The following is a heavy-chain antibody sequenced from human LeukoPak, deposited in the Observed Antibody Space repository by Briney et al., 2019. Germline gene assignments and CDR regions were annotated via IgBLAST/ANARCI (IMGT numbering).Heavy chain of an antibody. V-gene: IGHV1-69*05. D-gene: IGHD1-20*01. CDR1: GGTFSSYA. CDR2: IIPIFGTA. CDR3: ARADVYTGNWNAKADAFDI. J-gene: IGHJ3*02. Sequence: RASVKVSCKASGGTFSSYAISWVRQAPGQGLEWMGRIIPIFGTANYAQKFQGRVTITTDESTSTAYMELSSLRSEDTAVYYCARADVYTGNWNAKADAFDIWGQGTMVTVFS.